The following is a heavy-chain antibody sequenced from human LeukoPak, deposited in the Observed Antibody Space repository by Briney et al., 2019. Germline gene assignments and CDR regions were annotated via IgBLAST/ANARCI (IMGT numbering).Heavy chain of an antibody. D-gene: IGHD1-26*01. J-gene: IGHJ4*02. Sequence: SETLSLTCAVHGGSFSGYYWSWIRQPPGKGLEWIGEINHSGSTNYNPSLKSRVTISVDTSKNQFSLKLSSVTAADTAVYYCASLRGATTAYWGQGTLVTVSS. CDR3: ASLRGATTAY. V-gene: IGHV4-34*01. CDR2: INHSGST. CDR1: GGSFSGYY.